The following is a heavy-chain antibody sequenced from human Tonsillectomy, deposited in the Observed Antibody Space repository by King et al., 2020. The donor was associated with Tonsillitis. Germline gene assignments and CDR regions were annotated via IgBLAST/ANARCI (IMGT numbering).Heavy chain of an antibody. D-gene: IGHD1-7*01. J-gene: IGHJ5*02. CDR3: VRQKEGTIYAS. Sequence: LQLQESGPGLVKPSETLSLTCTASDGSISSIAYYWGWIRQPPGKGLEWIGTAYYSGSTYLTPSLKSRVAISVDTSRSQLSLKVSSVTAADTAVYYCVRQKEGTIYASWGQGTLVTVSS. CDR1: DGSISSIAYY. CDR2: AYYSGST. V-gene: IGHV4-39*01.